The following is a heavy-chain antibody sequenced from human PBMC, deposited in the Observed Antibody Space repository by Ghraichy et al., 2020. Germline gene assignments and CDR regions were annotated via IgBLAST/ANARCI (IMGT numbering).Heavy chain of an antibody. CDR2: ISSSSSYI. V-gene: IGHV3-21*01. J-gene: IGHJ6*02. Sequence: LSLTCAASGFTFSSYSMNWVRQAPGKGLEWVSSISSSSSYIYYADSVKGRFTISRDNAKNSLYLQMNSLRAEDTAVYYCARGPVVVVPAANYYYYGMDVWGQGTTVTVSS. D-gene: IGHD2-2*01. CDR1: GFTFSSYS. CDR3: ARGPVVVVPAANYYYYGMDV.